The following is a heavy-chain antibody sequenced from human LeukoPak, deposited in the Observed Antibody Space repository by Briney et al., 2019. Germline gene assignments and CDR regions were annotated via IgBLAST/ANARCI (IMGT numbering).Heavy chain of an antibody. V-gene: IGHV1-69*05. Sequence: SVKVSCKASGGTFSSYAISWVRQAPGQGLEWMGRIIPIFGTADYAQKFQGRVTITTDESTSTAYMELSSLRSEDTAVYYCARTLFFGVVTRFDYWGQGTLVTVSS. J-gene: IGHJ4*02. D-gene: IGHD3-3*01. CDR3: ARTLFFGVVTRFDY. CDR2: IIPIFGTA. CDR1: GGTFSSYA.